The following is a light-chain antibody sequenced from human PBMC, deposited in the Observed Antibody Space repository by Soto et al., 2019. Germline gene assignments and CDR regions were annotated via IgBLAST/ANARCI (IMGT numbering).Light chain of an antibody. J-gene: IGKJ1*01. CDR3: QKYRGWPRT. V-gene: IGKV3-15*01. CDR1: QSVDIN. Sequence: EIVLTQSPATVSVSPGERVTLSCRASQSVDINLAWYQQKPGQAPRLLIYGASTRATDMPGRFRGSGAGAEFTLTISSLQSEDSAVYYCQKYRGWPRTFGQGTKVEIK. CDR2: GAS.